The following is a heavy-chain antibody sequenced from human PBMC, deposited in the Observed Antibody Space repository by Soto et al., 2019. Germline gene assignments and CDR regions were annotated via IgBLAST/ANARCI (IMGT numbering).Heavy chain of an antibody. CDR1: GFTVSSNY. Sequence: GGSLRLSCAASGFTVSSNYMSWVRQAPGKGLEWVSVIYSGGSTYYADSVKGRFTISRDNSKNTLYLQMNSLRAEDTAVYYCARGSRYCTNGVCYIAHFDYWGQGTLVTVSS. J-gene: IGHJ4*02. V-gene: IGHV3-66*01. CDR2: IYSGGST. D-gene: IGHD2-8*01. CDR3: ARGSRYCTNGVCYIAHFDY.